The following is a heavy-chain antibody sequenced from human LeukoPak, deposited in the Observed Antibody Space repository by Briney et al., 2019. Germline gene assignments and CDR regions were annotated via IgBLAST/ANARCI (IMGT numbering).Heavy chain of an antibody. Sequence: SETLSLTCTVSDGSISSSSYYWGWIRQPPGKGLEWIGSISYSGSTYYNSSLKSRVTISVDTSKNQFSLKLSSVTAADTAVYYCARHIATIFGVLKPWGQGTLVTVSS. CDR3: ARHIATIFGVLKP. D-gene: IGHD3-3*01. V-gene: IGHV4-39*01. CDR2: ISYSGST. CDR1: DGSISSSSYY. J-gene: IGHJ5*02.